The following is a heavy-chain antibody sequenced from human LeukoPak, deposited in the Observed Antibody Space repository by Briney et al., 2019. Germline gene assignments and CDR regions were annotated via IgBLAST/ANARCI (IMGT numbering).Heavy chain of an antibody. J-gene: IGHJ4*02. V-gene: IGHV1-18*04. D-gene: IGHD6-19*01. CDR1: GCTFTSYG. CDR3: ARVSRVGSGYDY. CDR2: ISAYNGNT. Sequence: ASVKVSCKASGCTFTSYGISWVRQAPGQGLEWMGWISAYNGNTNYAQKLQGRVTMTTDTSTSTAYMELRSLRSDGTAVYYCARVSRVGSGYDYWGQGTLVTVSS.